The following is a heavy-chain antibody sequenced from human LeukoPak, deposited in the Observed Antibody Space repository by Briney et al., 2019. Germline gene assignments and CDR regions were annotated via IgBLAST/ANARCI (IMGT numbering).Heavy chain of an antibody. J-gene: IGHJ4*02. D-gene: IGHD4-11*01. CDR1: GFTFSSYW. V-gene: IGHV3-7*01. CDR2: IKQDGSEK. CDR3: ARDSRTVTSNFDH. Sequence: PGGSLRLSCAASGFTFSSYWMSWVRQAPGKGLEWVANIKQDGSEKYYVDSVKGRFTISRDNAKNSLYLQMNSLRAEDTAVYYCARDSRTVTSNFDHWGQGTLVTVSS.